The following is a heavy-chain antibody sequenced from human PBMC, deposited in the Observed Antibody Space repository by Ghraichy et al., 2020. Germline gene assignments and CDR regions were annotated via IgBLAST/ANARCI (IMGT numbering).Heavy chain of an antibody. V-gene: IGHV3-23*01. D-gene: IGHD2-15*01. J-gene: IGHJ6*03. Sequence: GGSLRLSCAVSGLPFSSFAMSWVRQAPGKGLEWVSTISGSGNNIFYADSVKGRFTISRDNSKDTLYLQMNALRTDDTGVYFCAKNRGAWLHYYYYMDVWGKGTTVAVS. CDR2: ISGSGNNI. CDR3: AKNRGAWLHYYYYMDV. CDR1: GLPFSSFA.